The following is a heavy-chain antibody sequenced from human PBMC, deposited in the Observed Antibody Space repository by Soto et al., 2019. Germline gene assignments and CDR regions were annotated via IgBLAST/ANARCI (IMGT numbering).Heavy chain of an antibody. V-gene: IGHV3-30*18. J-gene: IGHJ4*02. CDR2: ISYDGSNK. CDR3: AKDRFGLASGYCSGGSCYYFDY. Sequence: PGGSLRLSCAASGFTFSSYGMHWVRQAPGKGLEWVAVISYDGSNKYYADSVKGRFTISRDNSKNTLYLQMNSLRAEDTAVYYCAKDRFGLASGYCSGGSCYYFDYWGQGTLVTVSS. CDR1: GFTFSSYG. D-gene: IGHD2-15*01.